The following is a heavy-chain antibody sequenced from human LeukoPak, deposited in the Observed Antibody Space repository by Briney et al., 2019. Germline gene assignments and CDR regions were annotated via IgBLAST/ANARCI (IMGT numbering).Heavy chain of an antibody. D-gene: IGHD3-22*01. Sequence: GGSLRLSCTASGFTFGDYAMSWVRQAPGKGLEWVGFIRSKAYGGTTEYAASVKGRFTISRDDSKSIAYLQMNSLKTGDTAVYYCTRGGYYDSSGYRAYYFDYWGQGTLVTVSS. CDR3: TRGGYYDSSGYRAYYFDY. J-gene: IGHJ4*02. CDR2: IRSKAYGGTT. CDR1: GFTFGDYA. V-gene: IGHV3-49*04.